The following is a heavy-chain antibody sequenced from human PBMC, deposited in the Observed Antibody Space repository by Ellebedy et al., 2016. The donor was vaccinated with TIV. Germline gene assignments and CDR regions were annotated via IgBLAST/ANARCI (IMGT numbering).Heavy chain of an antibody. D-gene: IGHD3-10*01. J-gene: IGHJ4*02. CDR1: GFTFSGYA. CDR3: ARGSGFSMVRGISHFDY. Sequence: GGSLRFSCAASGFTFSGYAMYWVRQAPGKGLEWVAFISDDGSKKYYAASVKGRFTISRDRSQNTLYLQMNSLKPEDTAVYYCARGSGFSMVRGISHFDYWGQGTQVTVSS. CDR2: ISDDGSKK. V-gene: IGHV3-30-3*01.